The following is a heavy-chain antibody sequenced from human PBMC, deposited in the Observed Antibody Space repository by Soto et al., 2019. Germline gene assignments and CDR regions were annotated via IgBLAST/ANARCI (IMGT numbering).Heavy chain of an antibody. CDR3: ARGRGDGYNQNWYFDL. CDR2: INNGGSS. CDR1: GGSFIGYY. J-gene: IGHJ2*01. D-gene: IGHD3-10*01. Sequence: PSETLSLTCAVYGGSFIGYYCTFSRHPPLKGLEWIVEINNGGSSNYNPSLKSRGSMSVGTSNNQFSLKLTSVTAADTAVYYCARGRGDGYNQNWYFDLWGRGTLVTVSS. V-gene: IGHV4-34*01.